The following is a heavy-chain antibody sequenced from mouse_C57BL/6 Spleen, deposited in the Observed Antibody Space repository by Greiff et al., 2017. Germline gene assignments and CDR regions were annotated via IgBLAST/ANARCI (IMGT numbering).Heavy chain of an antibody. CDR1: GYTFTSYW. CDR3: ARLDSCGYDVYAMDY. Sequence: QVQLQQPGTELVKPGASVKLSCKASGYTFTSYWMHWVKQRPGQGLEWIGNINPSNGGTNYNEKFKSKATLTVDKYSSTAYMQLSSLTSWESAVYYCARLDSCGYDVYAMDYWGQGTSVTVSS. CDR2: INPSNGGT. J-gene: IGHJ4*01. D-gene: IGHD3-2*01. V-gene: IGHV1-53*01.